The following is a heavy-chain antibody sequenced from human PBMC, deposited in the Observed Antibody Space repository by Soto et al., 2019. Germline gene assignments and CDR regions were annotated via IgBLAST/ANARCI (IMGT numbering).Heavy chain of an antibody. D-gene: IGHD6-19*01. CDR3: ARESMAGPYVDVDY. CDR1: GFTFSSYS. Sequence: EVQLVESGGGLVQPGGSLRLSCAASGFTFSSYSMNWVRQAPGKGLEWVSYISSSSSTIYYADSVKGRFTISRDNDKNSLSLQMNSLRDADTAVYYCARESMAGPYVDVDYWGTGPLVTVSS. J-gene: IGHJ4*02. CDR2: ISSSSSTI. V-gene: IGHV3-48*02.